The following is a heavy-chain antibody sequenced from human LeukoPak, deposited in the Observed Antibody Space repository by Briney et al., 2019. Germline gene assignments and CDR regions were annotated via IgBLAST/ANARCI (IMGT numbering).Heavy chain of an antibody. J-gene: IGHJ6*02. CDR2: ISYDGSNK. Sequence: GRSLRLSCAASGFTFSSYAMHWVRQALGKGLEWVAVISYDGSNKYYADSVKGRFTISRDNSKNTLYLQMNSLRAEDTAVYYCARESYDFWSGPLYYYYGMDVWGQGTTVTVSS. V-gene: IGHV3-30*04. CDR3: ARESYDFWSGPLYYYYGMDV. D-gene: IGHD3-3*01. CDR1: GFTFSSYA.